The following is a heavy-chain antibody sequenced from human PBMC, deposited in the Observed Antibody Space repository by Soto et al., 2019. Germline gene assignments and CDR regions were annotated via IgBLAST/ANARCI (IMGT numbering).Heavy chain of an antibody. Sequence: GGSLRLSCAASGFTVSSNYMSWVRQAPGKGLEWVSVIYSGGSTYYADSVKGRFTISRDNSKNTLYLQMNSLRAEDTAVYYCARGTVSTPMAGQLLRFLEWPDVPFFDYWGQGTLVTVSS. CDR1: GFTVSSNY. CDR2: IYSGGST. V-gene: IGHV3-53*01. CDR3: ARGTVSTPMAGQLLRFLEWPDVPFFDY. D-gene: IGHD3-3*01. J-gene: IGHJ4*02.